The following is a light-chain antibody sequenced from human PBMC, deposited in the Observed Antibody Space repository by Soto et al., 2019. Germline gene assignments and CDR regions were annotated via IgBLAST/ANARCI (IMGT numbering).Light chain of an antibody. Sequence: DIQMTQSPSSLSTSVGDRVTITCRASQSISSYLNWYQQKPGKAPKLLIYAASSLQSGVPSRFSGSGSGTDFTLSISSLQSEDFATYYCQQSYSFPFTFGRGTKVDVK. J-gene: IGKJ3*01. CDR3: QQSYSFPFT. CDR1: QSISSY. CDR2: AAS. V-gene: IGKV1-39*01.